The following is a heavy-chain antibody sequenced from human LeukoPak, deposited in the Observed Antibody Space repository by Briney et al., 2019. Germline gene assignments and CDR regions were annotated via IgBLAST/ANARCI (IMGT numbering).Heavy chain of an antibody. CDR2: IYTSGST. D-gene: IGHD5-12*01. V-gene: IGHV4-4*07. J-gene: IGHJ5*02. Sequence: SETLSLTCTVSGRSISSYYWSWIRQPAGKGLEWIGRIYTSGSTNYNPPLKSRVTMSVDTPKNQFSLKLSSVTAADTAVYYCAREWVEWLRLDWFDPWGQGALVTVSS. CDR1: GRSISSYY. CDR3: AREWVEWLRLDWFDP.